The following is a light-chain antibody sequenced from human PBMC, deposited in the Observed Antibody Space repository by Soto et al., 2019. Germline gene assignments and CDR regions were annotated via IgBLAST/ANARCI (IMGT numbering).Light chain of an antibody. J-gene: IGKJ1*01. V-gene: IGKV3-15*01. Sequence: EVVVTQSPATLSVSPWERATLSCRASQSVSSNLAWYQQKPGQAPRLLIYGASTRATGIPARFSGSGSGTEFTLTIISLQSEDLAVYHCQQYNNWPGWTFGQGTKVDIK. CDR2: GAS. CDR3: QQYNNWPGWT. CDR1: QSVSSN.